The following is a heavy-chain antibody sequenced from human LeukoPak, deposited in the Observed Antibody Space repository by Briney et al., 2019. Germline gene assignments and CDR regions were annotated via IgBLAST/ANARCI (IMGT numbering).Heavy chain of an antibody. CDR3: AKAFGGYCFDY. Sequence: GGTLRLSCAASGFTFSNYAMSWVRQAPGKGLEWVSLISGNGVSPYYADSVKGRFTISRDNSKNTMYLQTNSLRAEDTAVYYCAKAFGGYCFDYWGQGTLVTVSS. CDR1: GFTFSNYA. CDR2: ISGNGVSP. V-gene: IGHV3-23*01. J-gene: IGHJ4*02. D-gene: IGHD3-10*01.